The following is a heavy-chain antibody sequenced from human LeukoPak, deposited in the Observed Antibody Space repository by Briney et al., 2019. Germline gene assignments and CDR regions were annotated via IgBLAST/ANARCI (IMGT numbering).Heavy chain of an antibody. Sequence: PSETLSLTCAAYGGSFSGYYWSWIRQPPGKGLEWIGEINHSGSTNYNPSLKSRVTISVDTSKNQFSLKLSSVTAADTAVYYCARLGSMATRSRIDYWGQGTLVTVSS. CDR2: INHSGST. CDR3: ARLGSMATRSRIDY. CDR1: GGSFSGYY. D-gene: IGHD5-12*01. V-gene: IGHV4-34*01. J-gene: IGHJ4*02.